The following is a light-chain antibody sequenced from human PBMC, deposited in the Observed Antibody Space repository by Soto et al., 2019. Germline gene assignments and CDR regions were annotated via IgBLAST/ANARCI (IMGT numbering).Light chain of an antibody. Sequence: EIVLTQSPGTLSLSPGERATLSCRASQSVSSSYLAWYQKKPGQAPRLLIYAATTRATGIPDRFSGSGSGAEFTLTVSRLQPEDFAVYYCQHFDGLPFTFGQGTKLEIK. V-gene: IGKV3-20*01. CDR3: QHFDGLPFT. J-gene: IGKJ2*01. CDR2: AAT. CDR1: QSVSSSY.